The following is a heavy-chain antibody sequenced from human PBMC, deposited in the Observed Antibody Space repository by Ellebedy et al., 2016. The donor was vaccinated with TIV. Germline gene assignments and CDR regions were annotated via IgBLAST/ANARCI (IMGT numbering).Heavy chain of an antibody. J-gene: IGHJ6*03. CDR1: GGSISSYY. CDR2: IYYSGST. Sequence: SETLSLXXTVSGGSISSYYWSWIRQPPGKGLEWIGYIYYSGSTNYNPSLKSRVTISVDTSKNQFSLKLSSVTAADTAVYYCARIVDNWNFMDYYYYMDVWGKGTTVTVSS. D-gene: IGHD1-20*01. CDR3: ARIVDNWNFMDYYYYMDV. V-gene: IGHV4-59*13.